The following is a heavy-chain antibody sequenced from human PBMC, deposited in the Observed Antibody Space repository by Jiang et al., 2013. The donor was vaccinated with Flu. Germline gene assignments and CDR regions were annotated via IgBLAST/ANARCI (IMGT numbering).Heavy chain of an antibody. D-gene: IGHD4-17*01. CDR2: ISSSSSYI. CDR3: ARDDGDYGSFDY. J-gene: IGHJ4*02. Sequence: PGKGLEWVSSISSSSSYIYYADSVKGRFTISRDNAKNSLYLQMNSLRAEDTAVYYCARDDGDYGSFDYWGQGTLVTVSS. V-gene: IGHV3-21*01.